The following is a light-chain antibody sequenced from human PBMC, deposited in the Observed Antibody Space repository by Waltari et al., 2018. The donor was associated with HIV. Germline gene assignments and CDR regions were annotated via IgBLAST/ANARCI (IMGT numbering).Light chain of an antibody. CDR2: KDN. CDR1: SSTSERNY. Sequence: QSELTQSPSASGTPGQRITISCSGSSSTSERNYVYWYKQFPGATPKVLIYKDNERPSGVPDRISGSKSGTSASLLISGLRSDDEADYYCAVWDESLDGWLFGGGTKLTVL. CDR3: AVWDESLDGWL. V-gene: IGLV1-47*01. J-gene: IGLJ3*02.